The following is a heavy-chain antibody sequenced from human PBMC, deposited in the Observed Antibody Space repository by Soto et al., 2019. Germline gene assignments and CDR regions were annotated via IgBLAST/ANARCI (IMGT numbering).Heavy chain of an antibody. J-gene: IGHJ5*02. V-gene: IGHV2-5*01. CDR3: AHHTITPAAEGPSVDWFDP. CDR1: GFSLTTSGVG. CDR2: IYLNDDK. D-gene: IGHD2-2*01. Sequence: SGPTLVNPTQTLTLTCTFSGFSLTTSGVGVGWIRQPPGNALEWLALIYLNDDKRYSPSLRGRLTITKDTSKNQVVLAMTNMDPVDTATYYCAHHTITPAAEGPSVDWFDPWGQGTLVTVSS.